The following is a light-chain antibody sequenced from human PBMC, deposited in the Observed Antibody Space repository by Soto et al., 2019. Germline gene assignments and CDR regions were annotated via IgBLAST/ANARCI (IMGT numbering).Light chain of an antibody. CDR1: QSVSSYY. CDR2: GAS. J-gene: IGKJ5*01. CDR3: QQYGSSLSIT. V-gene: IGKV3-20*01. Sequence: EIVLTQSPGTLSLSPGERATLSCRASQSVSSYYLAWYQQKPGQAPRLLIYGASSRATGIPDRFSGSGSGTDFTLTISRLEPEDFAVYYCQQYGSSLSITFGRGTRLEIK.